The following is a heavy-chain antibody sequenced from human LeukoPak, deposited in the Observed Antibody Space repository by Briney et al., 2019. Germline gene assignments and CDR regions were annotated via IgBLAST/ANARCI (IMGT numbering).Heavy chain of an antibody. CDR1: GGSISSYY. J-gene: IGHJ4*02. CDR2: IYTSGSM. V-gene: IGHV4-4*07. D-gene: IGHD4-17*01. Sequence: SETLSLTCIVSGGSISSYYWSWIRQPAGKGLEWVGRIYTSGSMNYNPSLKSRVTMSVDTSKNQFSLKLTSLTAADTAVYYCARDHRRDYGDYHFDYWGQGTLVTVSS. CDR3: ARDHRRDYGDYHFDY.